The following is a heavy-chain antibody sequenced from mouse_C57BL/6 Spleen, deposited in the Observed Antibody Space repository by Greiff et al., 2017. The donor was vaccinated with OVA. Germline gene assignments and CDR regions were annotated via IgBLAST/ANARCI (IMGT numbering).Heavy chain of an antibody. V-gene: IGHV1-69*01. Sequence: QVQLQQSGAELVMPGASVKLSCKASGYTFTSYWMHWVKQRPGQGLEWIGEIDPSDSYTNYNQKFKGKSTLTVDKSSSTAYMQLSSLTSEDSAVYYSARGFYYGSRRNYAMDYWGQGTSVTVSS. J-gene: IGHJ4*01. CDR3: ARGFYYGSRRNYAMDY. CDR1: GYTFTSYW. CDR2: IDPSDSYT. D-gene: IGHD1-1*01.